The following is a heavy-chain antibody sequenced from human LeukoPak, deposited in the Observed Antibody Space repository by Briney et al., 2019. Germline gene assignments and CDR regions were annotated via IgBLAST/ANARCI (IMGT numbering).Heavy chain of an antibody. D-gene: IGHD6-13*01. V-gene: IGHV3-7*01. CDR1: GFTFSSYW. Sequence: GGSLRLSCAASGFTFSSYWMSWVRQAPGKGLEWVANIKQDGSEKYYVDSVKGRFTISRDNAKNSLYLQMNSLRAEDTAVYYCAREWWGIAAARGAFDIWGQGAMVTVSS. J-gene: IGHJ3*02. CDR3: AREWWGIAAARGAFDI. CDR2: IKQDGSEK.